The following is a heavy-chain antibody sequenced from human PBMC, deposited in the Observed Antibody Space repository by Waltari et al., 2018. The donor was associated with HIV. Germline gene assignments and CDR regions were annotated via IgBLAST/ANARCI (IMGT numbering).Heavy chain of an antibody. CDR1: GFTFDNHA. D-gene: IGHD3-9*01. CDR3: AKRFGGNFEFDRITPAFKYYFDD. V-gene: IGHV3-23*01. CDR2: LSGGSVGI. Sequence: EVQLLESGGGLVQPGGSLRLSCSASGFTFDNHAMSLVRQAPGTGLEWVSTLSGGSVGIYYAASVRGRFTISRDNSRYTLYLQMNSLRAEDTAVYYCAKRFGGNFEFDRITPAFKYYFDDWGQGTLVTVSS. J-gene: IGHJ4*02.